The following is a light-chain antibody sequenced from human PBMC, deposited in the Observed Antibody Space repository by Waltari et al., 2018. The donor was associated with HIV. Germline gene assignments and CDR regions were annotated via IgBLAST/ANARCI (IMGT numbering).Light chain of an antibody. CDR3: MQALQAYS. CDR2: KTS. CDR1: QTLLYSDGYKY. J-gene: IGKJ2*01. Sequence: DIVMTQSQLSLPVTPGESASISCRSSQTLLYSDGYKYLDWYQQKPGQSPRLLIYKTSNRASGVSDRFSGSASGTDFTLRISRVEAEDVGVYYCMQALQAYSFGQGTKLEIK. V-gene: IGKV2-28*01.